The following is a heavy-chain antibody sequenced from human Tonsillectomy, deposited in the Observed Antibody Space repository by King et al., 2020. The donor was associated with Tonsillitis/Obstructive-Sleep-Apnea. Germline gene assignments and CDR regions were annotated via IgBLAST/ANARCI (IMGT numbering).Heavy chain of an antibody. CDR3: ASDPGADY. V-gene: IGHV4-39*01. CDR2: IYYSGST. CDR1: GGSISSISYY. J-gene: IGHJ4*02. Sequence: QLQESGPGLVKPSETLSLTCTVSGGSISSISYYWVWIRQPPGKGLVWIGSIYYSGSTYYNPSLKSRATISVDTSKNQFSLKLNSVTAADTALYFCASDPGADYWGQGTLVTVSS.